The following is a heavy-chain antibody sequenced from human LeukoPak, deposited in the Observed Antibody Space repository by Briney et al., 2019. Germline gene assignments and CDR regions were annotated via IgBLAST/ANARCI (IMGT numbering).Heavy chain of an antibody. D-gene: IGHD5-18*01. CDR3: ARGGTAMVTNFDY. V-gene: IGHV3-21*01. CDR2: ISSSSSYI. Sequence: GGSLRLSCAASGFTFSSYSMNWVRQAPGKGLEWVSSISSSSSYIYYADSVKGRFTISRDNSKNTLYLQMNSLRAEDTAVYYCARGGTAMVTNFDYWGQGTLVTVSS. J-gene: IGHJ4*02. CDR1: GFTFSSYS.